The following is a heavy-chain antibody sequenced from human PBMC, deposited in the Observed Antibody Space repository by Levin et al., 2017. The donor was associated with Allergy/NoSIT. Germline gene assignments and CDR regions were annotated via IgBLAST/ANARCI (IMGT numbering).Heavy chain of an antibody. J-gene: IGHJ5*02. V-gene: IGHV4-30-4*01. CDR1: GGSISSGDYY. CDR2: IYYSGNT. Sequence: SQTLSLTCTVSGGSISSGDYYWSWIRQPPGKGLEWIGYIYYSGNTYYNPSLKSRLTMSVDTSKNQFSLKLSSVTAADTAVYYCVRDGRQLHPGWFDPWGQGTLVTVSS. CDR3: VRDGRQLHPGWFDP. D-gene: IGHD2-2*01.